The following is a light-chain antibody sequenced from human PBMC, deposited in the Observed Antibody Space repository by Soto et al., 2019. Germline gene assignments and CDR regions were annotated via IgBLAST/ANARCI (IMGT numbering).Light chain of an antibody. J-gene: IGLJ1*01. Sequence: QSAMTQPASVSGSPGQTSTIYCTGTSSDVGGYDYVSWYQLHPGKAPKLMVFEVSNRPSGVSYRFSGSKSGNTASLTISGLQAEDEADYFCSSYSISTAYLFGTWTKVTVL. CDR3: SSYSISTAYL. CDR1: SSDVGGYDY. CDR2: EVS. V-gene: IGLV2-14*01.